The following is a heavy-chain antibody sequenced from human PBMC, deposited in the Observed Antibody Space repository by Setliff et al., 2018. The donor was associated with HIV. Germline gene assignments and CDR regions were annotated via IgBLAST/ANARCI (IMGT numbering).Heavy chain of an antibody. CDR2: IIPIFGST. CDR3: ASASGDYEPYQY. Sequence: SVKVSCKASGDTSNSYAIRWVRQAPGQGPEWMGGIIPIFGSTQYAPQFRGRATITADESSRTAYMELTSLKSEDSAVYYCASASGDYEPYQYWGQGTLVTVSS. CDR1: GDTSNSYA. J-gene: IGHJ1*01. D-gene: IGHD4-17*01. V-gene: IGHV1-69*13.